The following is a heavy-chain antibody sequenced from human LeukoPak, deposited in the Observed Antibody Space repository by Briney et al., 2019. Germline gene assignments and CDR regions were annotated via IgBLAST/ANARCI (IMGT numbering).Heavy chain of an antibody. D-gene: IGHD4-23*01. CDR2: INPNSGGT. Sequence: ASVKVSCKASGYTFTGYYMHWVRQAPGQGLEWMGWINPNSGGTNYAQKFQGRVTMTRDTSISTAYMELSRLRSDDTAVYYCAREPTSLRWKRGQSGSGVWFDPWGQGTLVTVSS. V-gene: IGHV1-2*02. CDR1: GYTFTGYY. CDR3: AREPTSLRWKRGQSGSGVWFDP. J-gene: IGHJ5*02.